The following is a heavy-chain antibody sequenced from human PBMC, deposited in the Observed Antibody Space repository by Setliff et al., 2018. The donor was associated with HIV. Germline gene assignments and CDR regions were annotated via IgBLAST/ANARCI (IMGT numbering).Heavy chain of an antibody. Sequence: SETLSLTCSVYGGSFSGYYWSWIRQPPGKGLEWIGEINHSGSTNYNPSLKSRVTISVDTSKNQFSLKLSSVTAADTAVYYCARGRRYDFWSGSQDWFDPWGQGTLVTVSS. CDR3: ARGRRYDFWSGSQDWFDP. CDR2: INHSGST. D-gene: IGHD3-3*01. J-gene: IGHJ5*02. V-gene: IGHV4-34*01. CDR1: GGSFSGYY.